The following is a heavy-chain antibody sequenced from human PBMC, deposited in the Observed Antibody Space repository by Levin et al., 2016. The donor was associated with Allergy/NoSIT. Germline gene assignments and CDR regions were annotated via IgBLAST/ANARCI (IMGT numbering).Heavy chain of an antibody. CDR3: AGSNRAILTGYFGY. CDR2: ISFDGRDK. J-gene: IGHJ4*02. Sequence: GESLKISCAPSGFSFSDYWMSWVRQAPGKGLEWVAVISFDGRDKYYAGSVKGRFTISRDNSKNTLYLQMNSLRAEDTAVYYCAGSNRAILTGYFGYWGQGTLVTVSP. D-gene: IGHD3-9*01. CDR1: GFSFSDYW. V-gene: IGHV3-30*03.